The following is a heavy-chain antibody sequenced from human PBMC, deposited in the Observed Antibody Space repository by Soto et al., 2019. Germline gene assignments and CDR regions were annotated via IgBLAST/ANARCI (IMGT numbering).Heavy chain of an antibody. CDR3: ASGYYWYFDL. Sequence: QVQLQQWGAGLLKPSETLSLTCAVYGGSFSTYYWSWIRQPPGQGLEWIGEINHSGTTNYNPSLKSRVTLSIDTSKNQFSLKLSSVTAADTAVYYCASGYYWYFDLWGRGTLVTVSS. J-gene: IGHJ2*01. CDR1: GGSFSTYY. CDR2: INHSGTT. V-gene: IGHV4-34*01.